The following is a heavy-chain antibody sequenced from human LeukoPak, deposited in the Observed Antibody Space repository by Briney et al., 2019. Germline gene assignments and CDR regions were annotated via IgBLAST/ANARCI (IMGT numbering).Heavy chain of an antibody. J-gene: IGHJ3*02. D-gene: IGHD6-19*01. CDR2: ISNTGGST. Sequence: GGSLRLSCAASGFSFNTYAMSWVRQAPGKGLEWVSAISNTGGSTYYADSVKGRFTISRDKSKNTLSLQMNSLRAEDTAVYYCAKIIAVAAPPDAFDIWGQGTMVTVSS. CDR1: GFSFNTYA. CDR3: AKIIAVAAPPDAFDI. V-gene: IGHV3-23*01.